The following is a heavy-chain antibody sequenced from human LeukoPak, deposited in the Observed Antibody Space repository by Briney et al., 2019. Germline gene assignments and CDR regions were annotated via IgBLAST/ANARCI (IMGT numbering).Heavy chain of an antibody. J-gene: IGHJ5*02. CDR2: INSDGSST. Sequence: PGGSLRLSCAASGFTFSSYWMHWVRQAPGKGLVWVSRINSDGSSTSYADSVKGRFTISRDNAKNSLYLQMNSLRTEDTAVYYCARGARGVRGESWFDPWGQGTLVTVSS. CDR3: ARGARGVRGESWFDP. V-gene: IGHV3-74*01. D-gene: IGHD3-10*01. CDR1: GFTFSSYW.